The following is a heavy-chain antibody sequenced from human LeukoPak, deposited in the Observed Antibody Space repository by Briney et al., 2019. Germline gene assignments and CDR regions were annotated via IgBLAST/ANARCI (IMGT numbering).Heavy chain of an antibody. J-gene: IGHJ4*02. CDR3: ARIYHYYGSGSYMFDY. CDR1: GFTFSSYA. D-gene: IGHD3-10*01. Sequence: GGSLRLSCAASGFTFSSYAMHWVRQAPGKGLEWVAVISYDGSNKYYADSVKGRFTISRDNAKNSLYLQMNSLRGEDTAVYYCARIYHYYGSGSYMFDYWGQGTLVTVSS. V-gene: IGHV3-30-3*01. CDR2: ISYDGSNK.